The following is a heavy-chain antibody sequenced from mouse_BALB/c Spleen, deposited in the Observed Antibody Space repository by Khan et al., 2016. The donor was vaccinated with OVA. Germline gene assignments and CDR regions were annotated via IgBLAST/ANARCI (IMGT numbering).Heavy chain of an antibody. D-gene: IGHD2-14*01. CDR1: GYTFTTAG. CDR2: INTHSGVP. Sequence: QIQLVQSGPELKKPGETVRISCKASGYTFTTAGIQWVQKMPGKGLKWIGWINTHSGVPKYAEDFKGRFAFSLEISVNTAYLQITNLKNEDTATDFCARGGDAYYRNDGSAMEYWGQGTSVTVSS. J-gene: IGHJ4*01. V-gene: IGHV9-4*02. CDR3: ARGGDAYYRNDGSAMEY.